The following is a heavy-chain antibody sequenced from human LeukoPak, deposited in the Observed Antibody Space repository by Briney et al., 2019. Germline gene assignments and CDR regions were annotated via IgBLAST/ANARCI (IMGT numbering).Heavy chain of an antibody. CDR3: ARVRSDGSGTI. CDR1: GGAISSGDYY. V-gene: IGHV4-30-4*08. D-gene: IGHD3-10*01. Sequence: SETLSLTCTVSGGAISSGDYYWSWIRQPPGKGLEWIGYIHYSGRTYYNPSLKSRFPISVDTSKNQFSLKLSSVTAADTAVYFCARVRSDGSGTIWGQGTMVTVSS. CDR2: IHYSGRT. J-gene: IGHJ3*02.